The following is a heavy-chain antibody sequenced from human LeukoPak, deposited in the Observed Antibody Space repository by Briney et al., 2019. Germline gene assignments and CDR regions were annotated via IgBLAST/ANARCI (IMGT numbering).Heavy chain of an antibody. J-gene: IGHJ3*02. V-gene: IGHV4-34*01. CDR3: ARALGAFDI. CDR1: GGSFSFYY. Sequence: PSETLSLTRGVSGGSFSFYYWSWIRQPPGKGLEWIGEISQSGSTNYNPSLKSRVNISLDTSENQFSLKLSSVTAADTAVYYCARALGAFDIWGQGTMVTVSS. CDR2: ISQSGST.